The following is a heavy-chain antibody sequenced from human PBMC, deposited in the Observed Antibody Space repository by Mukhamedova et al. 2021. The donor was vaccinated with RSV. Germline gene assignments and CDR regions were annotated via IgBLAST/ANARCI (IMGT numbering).Heavy chain of an antibody. J-gene: IGHJ5*02. CDR2: ST. Sequence: STYYNPSLKSRVTISVDTPKNQFSLKLSSVTAADTAVYYCARVTLTAYDFWSGYYSNGGWFDPWGQGTLVTV. CDR3: ARVTLTAYDFWSGYYSNGGWFDP. D-gene: IGHD3-3*01. V-gene: IGHV4-39*07.